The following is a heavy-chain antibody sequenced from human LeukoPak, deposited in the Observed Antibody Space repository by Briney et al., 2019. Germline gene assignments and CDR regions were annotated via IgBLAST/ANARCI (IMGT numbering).Heavy chain of an antibody. CDR2: ISTYNGNT. CDR3: ASLIDY. V-gene: IGHV1-18*01. CDR1: GYTFTSYA. Sequence: GASVKVSCKASGYTFTSYAISWVRQAPGQGLEWMGWISTYNGNTNYAQKLQGRVTMTTDTYTSTAYMELRSLTSDDTAVYYCASLIDYWGQGTLVTVSS. J-gene: IGHJ4*02.